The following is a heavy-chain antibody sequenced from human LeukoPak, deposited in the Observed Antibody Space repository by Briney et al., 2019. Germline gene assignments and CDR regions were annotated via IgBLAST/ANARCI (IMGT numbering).Heavy chain of an antibody. D-gene: IGHD6-13*01. CDR3: AKDAGSSSWYGY. V-gene: IGHV3-7*01. J-gene: IGHJ4*02. Sequence: GGSLRLSCAASGFTFSSYWMSWVRQAPGKGLEWVANIKQDGSEKYCVDSVKGRFTISRDNTKNSLYLQMNSLRAEDTAVYYCAKDAGSSSWYGYWGQGTLVTVSS. CDR2: IKQDGSEK. CDR1: GFTFSSYW.